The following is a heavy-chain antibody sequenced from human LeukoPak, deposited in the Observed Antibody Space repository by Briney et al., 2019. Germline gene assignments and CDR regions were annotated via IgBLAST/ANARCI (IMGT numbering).Heavy chain of an antibody. J-gene: IGHJ4*02. CDR1: GFTFSSYG. D-gene: IGHD1-14*01. Sequence: GGSLRLSCAASGFTFSSYGMHWVRQAPGKGLEWVAFIRYDGSNKYYADSVKGRFTISRDNSKNTLYLQMNSLRAEDTAAYYCARDWGNRFDYWGQGTLVTVSS. CDR3: ARDWGNRFDY. CDR2: IRYDGSNK. V-gene: IGHV3-30*02.